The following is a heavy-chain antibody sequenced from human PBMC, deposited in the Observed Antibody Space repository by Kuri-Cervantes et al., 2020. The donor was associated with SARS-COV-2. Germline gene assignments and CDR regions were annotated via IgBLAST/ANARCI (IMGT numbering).Heavy chain of an antibody. J-gene: IGHJ6*02. V-gene: IGHV2-5*08. CDR1: GFSLSTSGMR. D-gene: IGHD3-3*01. CDR3: AHAHGFWSGYYGWWDYYYGMDV. CDR2: IDWDDDK. Sequence: SGPTLVQPTQILTLTCTFCGFSLSTSGMRVSWIRQPPGKALEWLARIDWDDDKRYSPPLKSRLTITKDTSKNQVVLTMTNMDPVDTATYYCAHAHGFWSGYYGWWDYYYGMDVWGQGTTVTVSS.